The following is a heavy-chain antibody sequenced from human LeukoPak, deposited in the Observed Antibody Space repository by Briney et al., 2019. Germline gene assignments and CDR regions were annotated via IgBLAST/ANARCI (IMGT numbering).Heavy chain of an antibody. J-gene: IGHJ4*02. D-gene: IGHD1-14*01. CDR2: INPGGSSI. Sequence: QPGRSLRLSCAASGFTFSSYWMHWVRQVPGKGLVWVARINPGGSSITYADSVKGRFTISRDNAKNTLYLQMDSLRAEDTGVYYCARSNQADDYWGQGTLVTASS. CDR1: GFTFSSYW. CDR3: ARSNQADDY. V-gene: IGHV3-74*01.